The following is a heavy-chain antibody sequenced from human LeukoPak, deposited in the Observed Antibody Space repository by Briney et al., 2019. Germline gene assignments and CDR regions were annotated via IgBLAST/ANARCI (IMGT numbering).Heavy chain of an antibody. J-gene: IGHJ4*02. CDR2: LNPSGDST. CDR1: GYTFTSNH. D-gene: IGHD6-6*01. V-gene: IGHV1-46*01. Sequence: ASVKVSCKASGYTFTSNHIHWARHAPGQGLEWMGVLNPSGDSTSYAPNFQGRVTVTRDTSTSTVYMELSSLRSEDTAIYYCAKIAARDTGEGYWGQGTLVTVSS. CDR3: AKIAARDTGEGY.